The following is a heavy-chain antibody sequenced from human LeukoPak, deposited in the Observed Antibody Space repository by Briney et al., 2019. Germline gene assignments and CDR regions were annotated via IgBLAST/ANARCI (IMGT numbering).Heavy chain of an antibody. Sequence: PGGSLILCCAASGFTFDDYAMPWVRRATGKGLGWVSGISWNSGIIGYADSVKGRFTISRDNAKNSLYLQMNSLRAEDTALYYCAKDRSPSSWYYFDYWGQGTLVTVSS. J-gene: IGHJ4*02. CDR2: ISWNSGII. CDR3: AKDRSPSSWYYFDY. V-gene: IGHV3-9*01. D-gene: IGHD6-13*01. CDR1: GFTFDDYA.